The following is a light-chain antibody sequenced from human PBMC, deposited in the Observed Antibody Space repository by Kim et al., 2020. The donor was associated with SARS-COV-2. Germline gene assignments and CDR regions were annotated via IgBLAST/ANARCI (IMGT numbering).Light chain of an antibody. Sequence: LTQPRSVSGSPGQSVTISCTGTSSDVGAYNYVSWYQQHPGKAPKLMIYDVSKRPSGVIDRFSGSKSGNTASLTISGLQSEDEADYYCCSYAGSYSVWVFGGGTQLTVL. J-gene: IGLJ3*02. V-gene: IGLV2-11*01. CDR3: CSYAGSYSVWV. CDR1: SSDVGAYNY. CDR2: DVS.